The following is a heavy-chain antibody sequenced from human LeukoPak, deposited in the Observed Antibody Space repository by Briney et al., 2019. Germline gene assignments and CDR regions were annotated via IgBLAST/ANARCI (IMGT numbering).Heavy chain of an antibody. D-gene: IGHD5-18*01. Sequence: GESLKISCKGSGYTFSNYWIGWVRPMPGKGLEWVGIIYPGDSDTRYSPSFQGQVTISADKSISTAYLQWSSLKASDTAMYYCARRGYSYGWALWAFDIWGQGTMVTVSS. CDR1: GYTFSNYW. CDR2: IYPGDSDT. J-gene: IGHJ3*02. V-gene: IGHV5-51*01. CDR3: ARRGYSYGWALWAFDI.